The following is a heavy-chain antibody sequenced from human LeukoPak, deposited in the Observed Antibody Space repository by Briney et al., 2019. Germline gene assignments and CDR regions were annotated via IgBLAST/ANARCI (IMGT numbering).Heavy chain of an antibody. D-gene: IGHD5-24*01. J-gene: IGHJ6*03. CDR2: ISASAGST. CDR1: GFTFSSYA. V-gene: IGHV3-23*01. Sequence: PGGSLRLSCAASGFTFSSYAMSWVRQAPGKGLEWVSAISASAGSTNYADSVKGRFTISRDNSKNTLYLQMNSLRDEDTAVYYCARDPLRWLQNNYYYYYMDVWGKGTTVTVSS. CDR3: ARDPLRWLQNNYYYYYMDV.